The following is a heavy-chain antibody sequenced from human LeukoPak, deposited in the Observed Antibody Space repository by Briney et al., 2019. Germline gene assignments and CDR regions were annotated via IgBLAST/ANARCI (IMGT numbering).Heavy chain of an antibody. CDR1: GFTFSSYA. Sequence: GGSLRLSCAASGFTFSSYAMSWVRQAPGKGLEWVSAISGSGGGTYYADSVKGRFTISRDNSKNTLYLQMNSLRAEDTAVYYCAKILGGSYFVEGFDYWGQGTLVTVSS. CDR3: AKILGGSYFVEGFDY. CDR2: ISGSGGGT. J-gene: IGHJ4*02. D-gene: IGHD1-26*01. V-gene: IGHV3-23*01.